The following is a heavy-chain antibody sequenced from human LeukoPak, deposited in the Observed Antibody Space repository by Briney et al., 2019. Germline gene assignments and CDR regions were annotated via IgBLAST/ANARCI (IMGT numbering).Heavy chain of an antibody. D-gene: IGHD7-27*01. CDR3: AKGAGRVTGTRLFDY. CDR1: GFTFSSYA. V-gene: IGHV3-23*01. CDR2: ISGSGGST. J-gene: IGHJ4*02. Sequence: GGSPRLSCAASGFTFSSYAMSWVRQAPGKGLEWVSAISGSGGSTYYADSVKGRFTISRDNSKNTLYLQMNSLRAEDTAVYYCAKGAGRVTGTRLFDYWGQGILVAVSS.